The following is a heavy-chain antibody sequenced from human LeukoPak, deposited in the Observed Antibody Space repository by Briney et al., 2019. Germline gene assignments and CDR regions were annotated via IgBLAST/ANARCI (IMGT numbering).Heavy chain of an antibody. CDR3: ARSKEWEQPDY. Sequence: LSLTCTVSGGSISSYYWSWIRQAPGKGLEWVSYISSSGSTIYYADSVKGRFTISRDNAKNSLYLQMNSLRAEDTAVYYCARSKEWEQPDYWGQGTLVTVSS. CDR1: GGSISSYY. CDR2: ISSSGSTI. D-gene: IGHD1-26*01. V-gene: IGHV3-11*04. J-gene: IGHJ4*02.